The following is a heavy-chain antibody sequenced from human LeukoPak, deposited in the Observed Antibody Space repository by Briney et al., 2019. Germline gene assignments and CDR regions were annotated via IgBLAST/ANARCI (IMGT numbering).Heavy chain of an antibody. D-gene: IGHD6-19*01. CDR1: EFLFSSYA. CDR3: ARDWAREGGCMDV. CDR2: ISNDGSEK. J-gene: IGHJ6*03. V-gene: IGHV3-30*04. Sequence: PGGSLRRSCVASEFLFSSYAMHWVRQAPGKGLECVAFISNDGSEKHYADSVKGRFTISRDNSKNTLYLQMNSLRLEDTAVFYCARDWAREGGCMDVWGKGTTVTVSS.